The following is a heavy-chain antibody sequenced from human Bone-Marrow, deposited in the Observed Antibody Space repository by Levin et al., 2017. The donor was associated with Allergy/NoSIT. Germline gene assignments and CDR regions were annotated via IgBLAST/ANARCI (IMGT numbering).Heavy chain of an antibody. Sequence: GASVKVSCKASGGTFSSFAITWVRQVSGEGLERVGGIIPVFGTPHYAQKFQGRVTITADKSTATAYMEMSGLRSEDTAVYYCAVDIAVPNTVAYWGQGTLIIVSS. CDR1: GGTFSSFA. V-gene: IGHV1-69*06. CDR2: IIPVFGTP. J-gene: IGHJ4*02. D-gene: IGHD5-12*01. CDR3: AVDIAVPNTVAY.